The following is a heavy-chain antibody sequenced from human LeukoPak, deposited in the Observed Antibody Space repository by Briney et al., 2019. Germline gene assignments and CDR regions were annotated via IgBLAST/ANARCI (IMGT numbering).Heavy chain of an antibody. J-gene: IGHJ3*02. CDR1: GYTFTSYY. CDR3: ARVQVNGGAFEI. Sequence: APVKVSCKASGYTFTSYYMHWVRQAPGQGLEWMGIINPSGGSTSYAQKFQGRVTMTRDTSTSTVYMELRSLRSDDTAVYYCARVQVNGGAFEIWGQGTMLTVSS. D-gene: IGHD1-1*01. V-gene: IGHV1-46*01. CDR2: INPSGGST.